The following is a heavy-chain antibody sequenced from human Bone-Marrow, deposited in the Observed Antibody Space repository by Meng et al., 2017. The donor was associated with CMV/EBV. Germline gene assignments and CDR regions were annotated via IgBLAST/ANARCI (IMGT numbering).Heavy chain of an antibody. Sequence: ASVKVSCKVSGYTLTELSMHWVRQAPGKGLEWMGGFDPEDGETIYAQKFQGRVTMTEDTSTDTAYMELSSLRSEDTAVYYCARDYWRPGVATTVTPSDYWGQGNLVTVSS. V-gene: IGHV1-24*01. CDR3: ARDYWRPGVATTVTPSDY. D-gene: IGHD4-11*01. CDR1: GYTLTELS. CDR2: FDPEDGET. J-gene: IGHJ4*02.